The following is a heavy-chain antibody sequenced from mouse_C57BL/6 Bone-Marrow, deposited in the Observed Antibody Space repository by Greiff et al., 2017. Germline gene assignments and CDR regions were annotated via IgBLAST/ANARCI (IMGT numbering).Heavy chain of an antibody. D-gene: IGHD4-1*01. J-gene: IGHJ2*01. CDR1: GYTFTSYW. Sequence: QVQLQQPGAELVKPGASVKMSCKASGYTFTSYWITWVKQRPGQGLEWIGDIYPTSGRTNYNEKFKSKAILTVDTSSNTAYMQLSSLTSEDSAVFYCARSVPLGRSFDYWGQGTTLTVSS. CDR3: ARSVPLGRSFDY. CDR2: IYPTSGRT. V-gene: IGHV1-55*01.